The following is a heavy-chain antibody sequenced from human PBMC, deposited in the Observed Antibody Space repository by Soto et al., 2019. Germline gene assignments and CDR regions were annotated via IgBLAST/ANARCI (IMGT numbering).Heavy chain of an antibody. V-gene: IGHV3-48*03. Sequence: EVQLVESGGGLIQPGGSLRLSCVASGFSFSTYEMNWVRQAPGKGLEWVSYISSSGTIYYADAVKGRFTISRDNVKNSLFLHMSDLRADDTAVYYCARDKSLVNGMDVWGQGTTVSVSS. CDR1: GFSFSTYE. D-gene: IGHD3-10*01. CDR2: ISSSGTI. CDR3: ARDKSLVNGMDV. J-gene: IGHJ6*02.